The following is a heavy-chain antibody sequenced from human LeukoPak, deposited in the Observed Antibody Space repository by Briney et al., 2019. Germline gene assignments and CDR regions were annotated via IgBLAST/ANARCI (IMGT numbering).Heavy chain of an antibody. CDR3: ARDLTSPSNWEFDY. J-gene: IGHJ4*02. V-gene: IGHV1-2*04. CDR2: INPNTGGA. D-gene: IGHD1-26*01. Sequence: ASVKVSCKASGYTFADYFIHWVRQAPGQGLEWMGRINPNTGGAEYAPKFQGWVTMTRDTSISTAYVEVNRLISDDTAVYYCARDLTSPSNWEFDYWGQGTLVIVSS. CDR1: GYTFADYF.